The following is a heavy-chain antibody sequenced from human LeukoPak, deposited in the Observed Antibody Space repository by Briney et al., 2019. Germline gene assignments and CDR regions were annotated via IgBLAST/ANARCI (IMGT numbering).Heavy chain of an antibody. J-gene: IGHJ6*02. D-gene: IGHD4-4*01. V-gene: IGHV4-59*01. CDR2: IYYSGST. Sequence: SETLSLTCSVSGGPISSYYWIWLRQPPGKGLEWFGYIYYSGSTNYNPSLKSRVTISVDTSKNQFSLKLSSVTAADTAVYYCARDFSNGMDVWGQGTTVTVSS. CDR1: GGPISSYY. CDR3: ARDFSNGMDV.